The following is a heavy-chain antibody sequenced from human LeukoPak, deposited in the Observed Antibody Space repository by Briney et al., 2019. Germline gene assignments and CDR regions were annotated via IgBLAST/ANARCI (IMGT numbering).Heavy chain of an antibody. CDR1: GGSISSGSYY. V-gene: IGHV4-61*02. Sequence: SETLSLTCTVSGGSISSGSYYRSWIRQPAGKGLEWIGRIYTSGSTNYNPSLKSRVTISVDTSKNQFSLKLSSVTAADTAVYYCARAPVEMATIYYYYYMDVWGKGTTVTVS. CDR2: IYTSGST. CDR3: ARAPVEMATIYYYYYMDV. J-gene: IGHJ6*03. D-gene: IGHD5-24*01.